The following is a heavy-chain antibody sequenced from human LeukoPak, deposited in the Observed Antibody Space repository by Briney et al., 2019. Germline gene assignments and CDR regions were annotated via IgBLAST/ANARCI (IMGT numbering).Heavy chain of an antibody. V-gene: IGHV4-34*01. CDR1: GGSFSGYY. D-gene: IGHD2-15*01. J-gene: IGHJ4*02. CDR3: ASGPTSVVV. Sequence: GSLRLSCAVYGGSFSGYYWSWIRQPPGKGLEWIGEINHSGSTNYNPSLKSRVTISVDTSKNQFSLKLSSVTAADTAVYYCASGPTSVVVWGQGTLVTVSS. CDR2: INHSGST.